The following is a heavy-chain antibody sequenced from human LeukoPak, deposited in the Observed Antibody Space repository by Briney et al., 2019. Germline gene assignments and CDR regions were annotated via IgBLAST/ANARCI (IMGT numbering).Heavy chain of an antibody. CDR1: GFTFGDYA. Sequence: GGSLRLSCTASGFTFGDYAMSWVRQAPGKGLERVGFIRSKAYGGTTEYAASVKGRFTISRDDSKSIAYLQMNSLKTEDTAVYYCAKERAPYYWGQGTLVTVSS. CDR2: IRSKAYGGTT. V-gene: IGHV3-49*04. CDR3: AKERAPYY. J-gene: IGHJ4*02.